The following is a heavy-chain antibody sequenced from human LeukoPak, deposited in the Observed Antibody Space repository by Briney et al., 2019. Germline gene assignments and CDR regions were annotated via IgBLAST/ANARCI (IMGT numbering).Heavy chain of an antibody. V-gene: IGHV1-69*13. CDR1: GGTFSSYA. J-gene: IGHJ4*02. CDR2: IIPIFGTA. D-gene: IGHD2-2*01. CDR3: ARISSSYCSSTSCSGH. Sequence: ASVKVSCKASGGTFSSYAISWVRQAPGQGLEWTGGIIPIFGTANYAQKFQGRVTITADESTSTAYMELSSLRSEDTAVYYCARISSSYCSSTSCSGHWGQGTLVTVSS.